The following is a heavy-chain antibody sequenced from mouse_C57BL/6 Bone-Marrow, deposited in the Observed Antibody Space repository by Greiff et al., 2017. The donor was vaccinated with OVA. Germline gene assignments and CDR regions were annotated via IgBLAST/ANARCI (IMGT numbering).Heavy chain of an antibody. Sequence: VQLQQSGPGLVQPSQCLSITCTASGFSLTSYGVHWVRQSPGKGLEWLGVIWRGGSTDYNAAFMARLSITKDNSKGQVFFKMNSLQADDAAIYYCAKMALDYWGQGTTLTVSS. CDR2: IWRGGST. CDR1: GFSLTSYG. CDR3: AKMALDY. J-gene: IGHJ2*01. V-gene: IGHV2-5*01.